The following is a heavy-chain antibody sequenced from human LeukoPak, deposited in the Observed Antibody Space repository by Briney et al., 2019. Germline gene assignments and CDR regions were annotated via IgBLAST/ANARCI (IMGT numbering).Heavy chain of an antibody. J-gene: IGHJ4*02. CDR1: GFTFSSYA. V-gene: IGHV3-30-3*01. CDR2: ISYDGSNK. CDR3: ARTPIDCSSTSCPGDY. Sequence: GGSLRLSCAASGFTFSSYAMSWVRHAPGKGLEWVAVISYDGSNKYYADSVKGRFTISRDNSKNTLYLQMNSLRAEDTAVYYCARTPIDCSSTSCPGDYWGQGTLVTVSS. D-gene: IGHD2-2*01.